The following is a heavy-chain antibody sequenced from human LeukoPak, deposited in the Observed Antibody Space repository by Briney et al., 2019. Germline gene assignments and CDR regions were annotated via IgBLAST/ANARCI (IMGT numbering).Heavy chain of an antibody. CDR2: FDPEDGET. V-gene: IGHV1-24*01. CDR1: GYTLTELS. CDR3: ARGIPGYFNTSGYYYDY. Sequence: ASVKVSCKVSGYTLTELSMHWVRQAPGKGLEWMGGFDPEDGETIYAQKFQGRVTMTEDTSTDTAYMELSSLRSEDTAVYYCARGIPGYFNTSGYYYDYWGQGTLVTVSS. D-gene: IGHD3-22*01. J-gene: IGHJ4*02.